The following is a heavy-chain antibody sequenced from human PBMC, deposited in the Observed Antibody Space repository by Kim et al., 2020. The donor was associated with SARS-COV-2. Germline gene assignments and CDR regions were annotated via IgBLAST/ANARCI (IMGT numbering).Heavy chain of an antibody. CDR1: GYSFTSYW. J-gene: IGHJ6*02. CDR3: ARPNGWFGEFMGMDV. D-gene: IGHD3-10*01. Sequence: GESLKISCKGSGYSFTSYWIGWVRQMPGKGLEWMGIIYPGDSDTRYSPSFQGQVTISADKSISTAYLQWSSLKASDTAMYYCARPNGWFGEFMGMDVWGQGTTVTVSS. V-gene: IGHV5-51*01. CDR2: IYPGDSDT.